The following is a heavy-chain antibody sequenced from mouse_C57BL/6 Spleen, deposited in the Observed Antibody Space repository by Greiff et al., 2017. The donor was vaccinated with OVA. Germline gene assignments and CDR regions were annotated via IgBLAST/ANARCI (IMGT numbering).Heavy chain of an antibody. CDR2: IYPGSGNT. J-gene: IGHJ4*01. CDR3: AKTDDGYYYAMDY. Sequence: QVQLQQSGPELVKPGASVKISCKASGYSFTRYYIHWVKQRPGQGLEWIGWIYPGSGNTKYNEKFKGKATLTADTSSSAAYMQRSSPTSGDSAVYYGAKTDDGYYYAMDYWGQGTSVTVSS. V-gene: IGHV1-66*01. CDR1: GYSFTRYY. D-gene: IGHD2-3*01.